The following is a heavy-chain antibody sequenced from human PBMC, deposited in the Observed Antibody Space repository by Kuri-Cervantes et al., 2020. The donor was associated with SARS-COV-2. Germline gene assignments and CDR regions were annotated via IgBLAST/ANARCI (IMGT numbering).Heavy chain of an antibody. CDR2: INCFNGDT. CDR3: ARKFDYGDKWSDP. J-gene: IGHJ5*02. V-gene: IGHV1-18*01. CDR1: GYTFTSYD. Sequence: ASVKVSCKASGYTFTSYDINWVRQVPGQGLEWMGWINCFNGDTFYAQKLQGRVTLTTDTSTNTVFMELRSLTPGDTAVYYCARKFDYGDKWSDPWGQGTLVTVSS. D-gene: IGHD4-17*01.